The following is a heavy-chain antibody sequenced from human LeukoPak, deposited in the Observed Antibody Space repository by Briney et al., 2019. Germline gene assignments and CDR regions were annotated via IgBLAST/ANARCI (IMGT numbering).Heavy chain of an antibody. CDR3: ARGGIAARPSDS. CDR1: GFTASSDY. D-gene: IGHD6-6*01. CDR2: VYSGGET. Sequence: GGSLRLSCAASGFTASSDYITWVRQAPGKGLEWVSVVYSGGETYYAESVKGRFTVSRDNSKNTVYLQMNSLRAEDTAVYFCARGGIAARPSDSWGQGTLVTVSS. J-gene: IGHJ4*02. V-gene: IGHV3-66*01.